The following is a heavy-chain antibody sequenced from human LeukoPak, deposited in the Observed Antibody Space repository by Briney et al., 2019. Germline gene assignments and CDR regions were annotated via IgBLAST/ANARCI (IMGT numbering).Heavy chain of an antibody. V-gene: IGHV4-39*01. J-gene: IGHJ4*02. CDR1: GGSISSSSYY. CDR3: ARPQGVASVWDFDY. D-gene: IGHD5-12*01. CDR2: IYYSGST. Sequence: SETLSLTCTVSGGSISSSSYYWGWIRQPPGKGLEWIGSIYYSGSTYYNPPLKSRVTISVDTSKNQFSLKVRSVTAADTAVYYCARPQGVASVWDFDYWGQGTLVTVSS.